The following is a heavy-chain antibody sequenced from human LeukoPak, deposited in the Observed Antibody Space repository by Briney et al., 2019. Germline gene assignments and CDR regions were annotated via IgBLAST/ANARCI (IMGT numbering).Heavy chain of an antibody. CDR2: INPNTGAT. D-gene: IGHD1-20*01. V-gene: IGHV1-2*02. CDR3: ERGLVGSNWQRPYYFEF. J-gene: IGHJ4*02. Sequence: GASVKVSCKPSVYTFTGYYLHWVRQAPGQGPEWMGWINPNTGATMYAQKFQGRVTMTRDTSVSTGFMELRSLRSDETAVYYCERGLVGSNWQRPYYFEFWGQGTLVTVSS. CDR1: VYTFTGYY.